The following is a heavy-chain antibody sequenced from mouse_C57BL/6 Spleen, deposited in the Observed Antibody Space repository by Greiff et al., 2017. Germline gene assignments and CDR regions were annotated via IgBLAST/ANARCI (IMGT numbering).Heavy chain of an antibody. CDR3: ARSDYGSSYLDY. CDR1: GYTFTSYT. J-gene: IGHJ2*01. D-gene: IGHD1-1*01. CDR2: INPSSGYT. Sequence: QVQLQQSGAELARPGASVKMSCKASGYTFTSYTMHWVKPRPGQGLEWIGYINPSSGYTKYNQKFKDKATLTADKSSSTAYMQLSSLTPEDSAVYYCARSDYGSSYLDYWGQGTTLTVSS. V-gene: IGHV1-4*01.